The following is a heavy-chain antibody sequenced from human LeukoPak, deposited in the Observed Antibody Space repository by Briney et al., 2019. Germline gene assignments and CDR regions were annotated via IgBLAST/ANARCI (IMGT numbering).Heavy chain of an antibody. CDR2: IIPIFGTA. CDR1: GGTFSSYA. J-gene: IGHJ6*03. Sequence: ASVKVSCKASGGTFSSYAISWVRQAPGQGLEWMGGIIPIFGTASYAQKFQGGVTITTDESTSTAYMELSSLRSEDTAVYYCATTAAGTDYYYYMDVWGKGTTVTVSS. CDR3: ATTAAGTDYYYYMDV. D-gene: IGHD6-13*01. V-gene: IGHV1-69*05.